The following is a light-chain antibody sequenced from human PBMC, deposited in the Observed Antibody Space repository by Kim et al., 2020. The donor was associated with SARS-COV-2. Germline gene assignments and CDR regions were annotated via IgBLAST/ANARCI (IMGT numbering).Light chain of an antibody. CDR2: DVS. V-gene: IGLV2-8*01. Sequence: QSALTQPPSASGSPGQSVTISCTGTSSEVGGYNYVSWYQQHPGKAPKLMIYDVSKRPSGVPDRFSGSKSGNTASLTVSGLQAEDEADYYCSSYAGSNNWVFGGGTQLTVL. CDR3: SSYAGSNNWV. J-gene: IGLJ3*02. CDR1: SSEVGGYNY.